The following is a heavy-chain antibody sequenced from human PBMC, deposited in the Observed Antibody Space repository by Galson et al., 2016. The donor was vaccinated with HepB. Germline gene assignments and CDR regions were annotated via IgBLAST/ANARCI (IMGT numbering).Heavy chain of an antibody. CDR3: ARVPLHCSSTGCYIDF. V-gene: IGHV1-2*02. CDR2: INPSTGGT. CDR1: GYSFAGYY. J-gene: IGHJ4*02. Sequence: VKVSCKASGYSFAGYYIHWVRQAPGLGLEWMGWINPSTGGTNYAPKFEGRVTMTGDTSISTAYLEVNGLTSDGTAVYYCARVPLHCSSTGCYIDFWGQGSLVTVSS. D-gene: IGHD2-2*02.